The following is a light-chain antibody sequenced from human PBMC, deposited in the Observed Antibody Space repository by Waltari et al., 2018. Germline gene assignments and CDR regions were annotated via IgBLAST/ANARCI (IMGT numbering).Light chain of an antibody. CDR1: QSIRNY. Sequence: EILLTQSPGTLSLSPGERATLSCRASQSIRNYLAWYQHKPGQAPRLLIYDASNRATGIPARFSGSGSGTDFTLTISSLEPEDFAVYYCQQRFNWLTFGGGTRVEIK. CDR3: QQRFNWLT. CDR2: DAS. J-gene: IGKJ4*01. V-gene: IGKV3-11*01.